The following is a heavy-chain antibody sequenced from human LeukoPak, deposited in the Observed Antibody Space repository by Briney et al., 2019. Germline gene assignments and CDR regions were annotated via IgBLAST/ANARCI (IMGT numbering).Heavy chain of an antibody. Sequence: GGSLRLSCAASGFTLSDAWMSWVRQAPGKGLEWVSAISGSGGSTYCADSVKGRFTISRDNSKNTLYLQMNSLRAEDTAVYYCAKAPITIFGVVTTDYWGQGTLVTVSS. CDR2: ISGSGGST. CDR1: GFTLSDAW. D-gene: IGHD3-3*01. CDR3: AKAPITIFGVVTTDY. J-gene: IGHJ4*02. V-gene: IGHV3-23*01.